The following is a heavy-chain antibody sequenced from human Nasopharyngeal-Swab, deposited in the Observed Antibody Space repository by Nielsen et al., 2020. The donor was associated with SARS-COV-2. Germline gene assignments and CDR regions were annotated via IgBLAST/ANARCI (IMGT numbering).Heavy chain of an antibody. V-gene: IGHV1-3*01. CDR1: GYTFTSYA. CDR2: INAGNGNT. J-gene: IGHJ4*02. D-gene: IGHD3-10*01. Sequence: SVKVSCKASGYTFTSYAMHWVRQAPGQRLEWMGWINAGNGNTKYSQKFQGRVTMTTDTSTSTAYMELRSLRSDDTAVYYCARETRPYGSGSSFFYYWGQGTLVTVSS. CDR3: ARETRPYGSGSSFFYY.